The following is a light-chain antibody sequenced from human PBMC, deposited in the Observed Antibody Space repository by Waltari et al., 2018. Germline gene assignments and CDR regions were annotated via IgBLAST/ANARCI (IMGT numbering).Light chain of an antibody. CDR1: QRVDLNY. CDR2: GAS. J-gene: IGKJ4*01. CDR3: QQYGKSPLT. V-gene: IGKV3-20*01. Sequence: EIVLTQSPGTLSLSPGERATLSCRASQRVDLNYLAWYQQKPGQAPRLLIYGASSRATGIPDRFSGSVSGTDFTLTISRLEPEDFAVYHCQQYGKSPLTFGGGTKVEIK.